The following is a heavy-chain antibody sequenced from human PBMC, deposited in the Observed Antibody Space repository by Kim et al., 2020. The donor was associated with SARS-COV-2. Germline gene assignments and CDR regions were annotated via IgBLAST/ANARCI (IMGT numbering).Heavy chain of an antibody. V-gene: IGHV4-39*02. CDR1: GDSFSSSSYH. CDR2: IYYSGST. D-gene: IGHD5-12*01. CDR3: AGDLYSGYDSFDY. Sequence: SETLSLTCSVSGDSFSSSSYHWGWIRQPPGKGLEWIGSIYYSGSTYYNPSLKSRVTISVDPSKNQFSLKLSSVTAADTAVFYCAGDLYSGYDSFDYWGQGTLVTVSS. J-gene: IGHJ4*02.